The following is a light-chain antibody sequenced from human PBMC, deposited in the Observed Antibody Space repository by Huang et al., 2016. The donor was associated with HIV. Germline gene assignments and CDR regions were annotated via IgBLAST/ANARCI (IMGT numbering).Light chain of an antibody. J-gene: IGKJ4*01. CDR2: AAS. CDR1: QSIDTS. V-gene: IGKV1-39*01. Sequence: DIQMTQSPSSLSASVGDRVTITCRASQSIDTSLNWYQQKPGKAPMLLIYAASILQSVVPSRFSGSGSGTDFTLTISSLQPEDFATFYCQQSYSTPLTFGGGTKVEIK. CDR3: QQSYSTPLT.